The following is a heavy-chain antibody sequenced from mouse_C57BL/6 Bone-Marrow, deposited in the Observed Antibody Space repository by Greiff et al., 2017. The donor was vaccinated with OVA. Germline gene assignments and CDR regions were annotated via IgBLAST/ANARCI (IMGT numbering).Heavy chain of an antibody. CDR3: AKMGTTVVARYWYFDV. D-gene: IGHD1-1*01. V-gene: IGHV2-5*01. CDR2: IWRGGST. CDR1: GFSLTSYG. Sequence: QVQLKESGPGLVQPSQSLSITCTVSGFSLTSYGVHWVRQSPGKGLEWLGVIWRGGSTDYNAAFMSRLSITKDNSKSQVFFKMNSLQADDTAIYYCAKMGTTVVARYWYFDVWGTGTTVTVSS. J-gene: IGHJ1*03.